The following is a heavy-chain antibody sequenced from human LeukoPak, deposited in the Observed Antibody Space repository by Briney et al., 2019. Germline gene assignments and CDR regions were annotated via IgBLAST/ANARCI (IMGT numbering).Heavy chain of an antibody. J-gene: IGHJ4*02. CDR1: GGTFHSYA. D-gene: IGHD6-13*01. CDR3: ARDPSRPYSSSWLDY. V-gene: IGHV1-69*04. Sequence: SVKVPYKASGGTFHSYAISWVRQAPGQGLEWMGRIIPILGIANYAQKFHGRVTITADKSTSTAYMELSSLRSEDTAVYYCARDPSRPYSSSWLDYWGQGTLVTVSS. CDR2: IIPILGIA.